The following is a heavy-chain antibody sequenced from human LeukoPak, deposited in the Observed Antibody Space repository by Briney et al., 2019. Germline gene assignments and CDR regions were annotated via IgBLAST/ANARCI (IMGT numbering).Heavy chain of an antibody. CDR3: ARGTYYYDSSGYYHGWFDP. J-gene: IGHJ5*02. V-gene: IGHV4-4*09. CDR1: GGPISSYY. D-gene: IGHD3-22*01. CDR2: IYTSGST. Sequence: PSETLSLTCTVSGGPISSYYWSWIRQPPGKGLEWIGYIYTSGSTNYNPSLKSRVTISVDASKNQFSLKLSSVTAADTAVYYCARGTYYYDSSGYYHGWFDPWGQGTLVTVSS.